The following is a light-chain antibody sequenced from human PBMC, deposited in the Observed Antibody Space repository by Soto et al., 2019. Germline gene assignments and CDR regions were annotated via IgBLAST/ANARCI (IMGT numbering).Light chain of an antibody. J-gene: IGKJ4*01. CDR3: QQRSNWTLLT. Sequence: EVVMTQSAATLSVSPGERATLSYRASQSVGDRVAWYQQKPGTAPRLLIYDTSTRATGIPGRFSGSGYGTDFTLTISSLEPEDFAVYYCQQRSNWTLLTFGGGTKV. V-gene: IGKV3-11*01. CDR1: QSVGDR. CDR2: DTS.